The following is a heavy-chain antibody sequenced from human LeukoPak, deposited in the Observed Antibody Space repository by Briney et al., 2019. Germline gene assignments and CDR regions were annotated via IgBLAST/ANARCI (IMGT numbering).Heavy chain of an antibody. D-gene: IGHD1-26*01. CDR1: GGSISSYY. CDR3: ARDRSGSYYFDY. J-gene: IGHJ4*02. CDR2: IYTSGST. Sequence: RASDTLSRTCTVAGGSISSYYWSWIRQPAGKRLEWIGRIYTSGSTNYNPSLKSRVTMSVDTSKNQFSLKLSSVTAADTAVYYCARDRSGSYYFDYWGQGTLVTVSS. V-gene: IGHV4-4*07.